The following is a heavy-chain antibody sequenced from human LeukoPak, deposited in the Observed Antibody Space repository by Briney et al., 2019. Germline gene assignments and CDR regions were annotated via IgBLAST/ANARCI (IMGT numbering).Heavy chain of an antibody. CDR2: IYTSGST. D-gene: IGHD3-9*01. Sequence: SETLSLTCTVSGGSISSYYWSWIRQPAGKGLEWIGRIYTSGSTNYNPSLKSRVTMSVDTSKNQFSLKLSSVTAADTAVYYCARARMDFDWTGGPLDPWGQGTLVTVSS. CDR3: ARARMDFDWTGGPLDP. J-gene: IGHJ5*02. CDR1: GGSISSYY. V-gene: IGHV4-4*07.